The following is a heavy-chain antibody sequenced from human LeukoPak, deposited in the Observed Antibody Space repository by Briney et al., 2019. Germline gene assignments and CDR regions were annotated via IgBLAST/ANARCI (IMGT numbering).Heavy chain of an antibody. CDR1: GGSISSYY. CDR2: IYYSGST. Sequence: PSETLSLTCTVSGGSISSYYWSWIRQPPPKGLQWIGYIYYSGSTNYNPSLKSRVTISVDTSKNQFSLKLSSVTAADTAVYYCARVDTAMVSYFDYWGQGTLVTVSS. CDR3: ARVDTAMVSYFDY. J-gene: IGHJ4*02. D-gene: IGHD5-18*01. V-gene: IGHV4-59*01.